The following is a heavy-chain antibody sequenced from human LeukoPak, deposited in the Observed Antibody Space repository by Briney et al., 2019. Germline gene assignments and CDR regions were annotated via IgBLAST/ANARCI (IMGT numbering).Heavy chain of an antibody. CDR1: GFAFRSYW. J-gene: IGHJ4*02. CDR3: ARDGHPFDH. Sequence: GGSLRLSCAASGFAFRSYWMSWVRQAPGKGQEWVANIKQDGSEKYYLDSVKGRFTISRDNAKKSLYLQMNSLRAEDTAVYYCARDGHPFDHWGQGTLVTVSS. CDR2: IKQDGSEK. V-gene: IGHV3-7*03.